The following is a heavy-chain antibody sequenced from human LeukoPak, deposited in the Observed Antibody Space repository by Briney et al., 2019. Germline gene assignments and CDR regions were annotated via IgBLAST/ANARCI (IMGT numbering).Heavy chain of an antibody. V-gene: IGHV3-15*01. J-gene: IGHJ5*02. CDR1: GFTFSNAW. CDR2: IKSKTDGGTT. Sequence: PGGSLRLSCAASGFTFSNAWMSWVRQAPGKGLEWVGRIKSKTDGGTTDYAAPVKGRFTISRDDSKNTLYLQMNSLRAEDTAVYYCARLYGSGSYPPLYNWFDPWGQGTLVTVSS. CDR3: ARLYGSGSYPPLYNWFDP. D-gene: IGHD3-10*01.